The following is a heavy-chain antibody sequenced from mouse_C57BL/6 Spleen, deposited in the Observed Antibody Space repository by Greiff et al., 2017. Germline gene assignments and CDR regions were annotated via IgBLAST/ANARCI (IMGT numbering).Heavy chain of an antibody. V-gene: IGHV1-26*01. D-gene: IGHD4-1*01. CDR3: ARGGTGTRAMDY. CDR1: GYTFTDYY. CDR2: INPNNGGT. J-gene: IGHJ4*01. Sequence: VQLQQSGPELVKPGASVKISCKASGYTFTDYYMNWVKQSHGKSLEWIGDINPNNGGTSYNQKFKGKPTLTVDKSSSTAYMELRSLTSEDSAVYYCARGGTGTRAMDYWGQGTSVTVSS.